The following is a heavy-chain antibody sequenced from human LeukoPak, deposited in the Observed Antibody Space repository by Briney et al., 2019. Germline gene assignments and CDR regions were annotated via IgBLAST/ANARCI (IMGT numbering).Heavy chain of an antibody. CDR1: GYTFTGYY. CDR2: INPNNAGT. V-gene: IGHV1-2*02. CDR3: ARRVVPTASLVY. Sequence: ASVKVSCKASGYTFTGYYMHWVRRAPGQGLEWMGWINPNNAGTNYAQKFQGRVTMTRDTSTSTAYMELSRLTSDDTAVYYCARRVVPTASLVYWGQGTLVTVSS. J-gene: IGHJ4*02. D-gene: IGHD1-26*01.